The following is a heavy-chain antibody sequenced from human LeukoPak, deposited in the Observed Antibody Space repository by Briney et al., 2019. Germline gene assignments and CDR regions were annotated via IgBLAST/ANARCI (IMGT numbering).Heavy chain of an antibody. J-gene: IGHJ3*02. D-gene: IGHD4-17*01. V-gene: IGHV3-23*01. CDR1: EFTFSSYG. Sequence: PGGCLRLSCAASEFTFSSYGMSWVRQAPGKGLEWVSSISGSGGSTQYADSVQGRFAISRDNSKNTLYLQMNSLRVEDTAVYFCGRDPNGDYIGTFDMWGRGTKVSVSS. CDR2: ISGSGGST. CDR3: GRDPNGDYIGTFDM.